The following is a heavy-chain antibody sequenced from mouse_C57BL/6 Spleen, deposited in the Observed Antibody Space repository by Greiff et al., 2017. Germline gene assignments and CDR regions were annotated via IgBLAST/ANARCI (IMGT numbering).Heavy chain of an antibody. CDR1: GFTFSNYW. V-gene: IGHV6-3*01. CDR2: IRLKSDNYAT. Sequence: EVKLMESGGGLVQPGGSMKLSCVASGFTFSNYWMNWVRQSPEKGLEWVAQIRLKSDNYATHYAESVKGRFTISRDESKSSVYLQMNTLRAEDTGIYYCAGLGGYDEGFDYWGQGTTLTVSS. D-gene: IGHD2-2*01. CDR3: AGLGGYDEGFDY. J-gene: IGHJ2*01.